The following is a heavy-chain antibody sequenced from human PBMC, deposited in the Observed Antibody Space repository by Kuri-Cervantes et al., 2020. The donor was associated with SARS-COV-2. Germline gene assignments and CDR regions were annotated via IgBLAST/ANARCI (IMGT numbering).Heavy chain of an antibody. CDR1: GGSISNYY. V-gene: IGHV4-34*01. D-gene: IGHD3-3*01. CDR2: INHSGST. Sequence: GSLRLSCTVSGGSISNYYWSWIRQPPGKGLEWIGEINHSGSTNYNPSLKSRVTISVDTSKNQFSLKLSSVTAADTAVYYCARGYFSNAEWFSDFDYWGQGTLVTVSS. CDR3: ARGYFSNAEWFSDFDY. J-gene: IGHJ4*02.